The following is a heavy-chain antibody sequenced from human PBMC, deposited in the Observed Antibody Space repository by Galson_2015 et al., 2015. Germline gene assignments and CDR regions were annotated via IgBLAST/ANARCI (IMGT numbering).Heavy chain of an antibody. D-gene: IGHD3-3*01. V-gene: IGHV5-51*01. CDR2: IYPGDSDT. CDR1: GYSFTSYW. J-gene: IGHJ5*02. CDR3: ARHSSQVRFLEWNWFDP. Sequence: QSGAEVKKAGESLKISCKGSGYSFTSYWIGWVRQMPGKGLEWMGIIYPGDSDTRYSPSFQGQVTISADKSISTAYLQWSSLKASDTAMYYCARHSSQVRFLEWNWFDPWGQGTLVTVSS.